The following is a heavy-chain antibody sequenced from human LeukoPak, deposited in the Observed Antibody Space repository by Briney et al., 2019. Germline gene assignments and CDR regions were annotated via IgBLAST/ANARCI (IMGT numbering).Heavy chain of an antibody. J-gene: IGHJ4*02. CDR3: ARAHGSGGDYFDY. CDR2: IYYSGTT. D-gene: IGHD5-12*01. V-gene: IGHV4-31*03. CDR1: GGSISSGAYF. Sequence: NSSETLSLTCTVSGGSISSGAYFWSWIRQHPGKGLEWIGFIYYSGTTYYNPSLKSRLTLSKDTSKNHFSLTLSSVTAADTAVYYCARAHGSGGDYFDYWGQGTLVTVSS.